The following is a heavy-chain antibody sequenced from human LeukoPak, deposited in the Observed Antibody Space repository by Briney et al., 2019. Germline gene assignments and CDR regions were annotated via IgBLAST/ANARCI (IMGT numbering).Heavy chain of an antibody. D-gene: IGHD3-9*01. Sequence: GGSLRLSCAASGFTFSSYAIHWVRQAPGKGLEWVAVTSYDGGNKYYADSVKGRFTISRENSKNTLYLEMNSLRAEDTAVYYCARGGYFDILTGYYQTQYYYPMDVWGRGTTVTVSS. J-gene: IGHJ6*02. CDR3: ARGGYFDILTGYYQTQYYYPMDV. CDR2: TSYDGGNK. CDR1: GFTFSSYA. V-gene: IGHV3-30*04.